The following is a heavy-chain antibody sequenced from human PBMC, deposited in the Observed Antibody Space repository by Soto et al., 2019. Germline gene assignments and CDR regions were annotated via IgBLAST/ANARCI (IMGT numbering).Heavy chain of an antibody. D-gene: IGHD3-16*01. V-gene: IGHV3-30-3*01. CDR1: GFTFSSYA. CDR2: ISYDGSNK. J-gene: IGHJ4*02. Sequence: QVQLVESGGGVVQPGRSLRLSCAASGFTFSSYAMHWVRQAPGKGLEWVAVISYDGSNKYYADSVKGRFTISRDNSKNTLYLQMNSLRAEDTAVYYCARVTQENYFDYWGQGTLVTVSS. CDR3: ARVTQENYFDY.